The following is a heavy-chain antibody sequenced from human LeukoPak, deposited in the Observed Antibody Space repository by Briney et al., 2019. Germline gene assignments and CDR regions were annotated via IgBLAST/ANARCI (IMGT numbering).Heavy chain of an antibody. D-gene: IGHD5-12*01. J-gene: IGHJ4*02. CDR2: MSYDGRNK. CDR3: ARGPSGYHNT. V-gene: IGHV3-30*03. CDR1: GFSFSSYG. Sequence: GGTLRLSCAASGFSFSSYGMHWVRQAPGKGLEWVAVMSYDGRNKDYADSVKGRFTISRDNSKNTLYLQMNSLRAEDTAMYYCARGPSGYHNTGGQGTLVTVSS.